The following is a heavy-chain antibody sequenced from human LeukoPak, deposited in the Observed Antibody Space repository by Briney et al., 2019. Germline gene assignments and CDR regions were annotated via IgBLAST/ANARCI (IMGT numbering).Heavy chain of an antibody. CDR1: GFTFSSYG. Sequence: GGSLRLSCAASGFTFSSYGMPWVRQAPGKGLEWVAVISYDGSNKYYADSVKGRFTISRDNSKNTLYLQMNSLRAEDTAVYYCAKDQYYYDSSGYHFDYWGQGTLVTVSS. CDR3: AKDQYYYDSSGYHFDY. CDR2: ISYDGSNK. D-gene: IGHD3-22*01. V-gene: IGHV3-30*18. J-gene: IGHJ4*02.